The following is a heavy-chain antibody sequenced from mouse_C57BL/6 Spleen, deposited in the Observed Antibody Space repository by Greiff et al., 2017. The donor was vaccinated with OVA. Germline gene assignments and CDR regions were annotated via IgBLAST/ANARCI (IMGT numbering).Heavy chain of an antibody. CDR2: ISYDGSN. J-gene: IGHJ1*03. V-gene: IGHV3-6*01. CDR3: ASLTTVVSHWYFDV. CDR1: GYSITSGYY. Sequence: EVQLQQSGPGLVKPSQSLSLTCSVTGYSITSGYYWNWIRQFPGNTLEWMGYISYDGSNNYNPSLKNRISITRDTSKNQFFLKLNSVTTEDTATYYCASLTTVVSHWYFDVWGTGTTVTVSS. D-gene: IGHD1-1*01.